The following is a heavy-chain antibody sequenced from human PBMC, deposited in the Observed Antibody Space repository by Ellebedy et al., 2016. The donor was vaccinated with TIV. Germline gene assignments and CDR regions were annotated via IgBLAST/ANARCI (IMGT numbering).Heavy chain of an antibody. CDR3: ARTRGDAFAV. CDR1: GFTFRDNY. V-gene: IGHV3-66*01. D-gene: IGHD3-16*01. J-gene: IGHJ3*01. CDR2: IYSGGSA. Sequence: GESLKISCAASGFTFRDNYMSWVRQAPGKGLEWVSVIYSGGSAYYADSVKGRFTISRDNSKNTLYLQMNSLRVEDSAVYYCARTRGDAFAVWGQGTMVTVSS.